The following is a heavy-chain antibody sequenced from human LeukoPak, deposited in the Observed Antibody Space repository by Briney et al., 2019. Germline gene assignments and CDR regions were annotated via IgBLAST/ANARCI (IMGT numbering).Heavy chain of an antibody. CDR3: ARRESPNYYDSSGYS. CDR1: GGTFSSYA. J-gene: IGHJ4*02. D-gene: IGHD3-22*01. V-gene: IGHV1-69*04. CDR2: IIPILGIA. Sequence: GASVKVSCKACGGTFSSYAISWVRQAPGQGLEWMGRIIPILGIANYAQKFQGRVTITADKSTSTAYMELSSLRSEDTAVYYCARRESPNYYDSSGYSWGQGTLVTVSS.